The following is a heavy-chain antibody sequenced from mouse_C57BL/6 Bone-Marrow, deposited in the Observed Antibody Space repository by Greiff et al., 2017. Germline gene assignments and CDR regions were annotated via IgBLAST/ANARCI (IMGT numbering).Heavy chain of an antibody. CDR2: IHPNSGST. CDR3: ASFLAYYGSSYGAMDY. V-gene: IGHV1-64*01. J-gene: IGHJ4*01. Sequence: QVQLQQPGAELVKPGASVKLSCKASGYTFTSYWMHWVKQRPGQGLEWIGMIHPNSGSTNYNEKFKSKATLTVDKSSSTAYMQLSSLTSEDSAVYYCASFLAYYGSSYGAMDYWGQGTSVTVSS. CDR1: GYTFTSYW. D-gene: IGHD1-1*01.